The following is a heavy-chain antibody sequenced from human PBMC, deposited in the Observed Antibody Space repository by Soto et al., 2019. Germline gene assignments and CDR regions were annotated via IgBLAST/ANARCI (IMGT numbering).Heavy chain of an antibody. CDR3: AKGLYSNYSPFDY. CDR1: GFTFSSYG. J-gene: IGHJ4*02. V-gene: IGHV3-30*18. Sequence: LRLSCAASGFTFSSYGMHWVRQAPGKGLEWVAVISYDGSNKYYADSVKGRFTISRDNSKNTLYLQMNSLRAEDTAVYYCAKGLYSNYSPFDYWGQGTLVTVSS. D-gene: IGHD4-4*01. CDR2: ISYDGSNK.